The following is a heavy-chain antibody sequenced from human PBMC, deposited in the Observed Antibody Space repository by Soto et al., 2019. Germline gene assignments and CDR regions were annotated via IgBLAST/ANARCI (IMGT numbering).Heavy chain of an antibody. J-gene: IGHJ5*02. CDR2: IFHSGSV. CDR1: GGSITSGGFY. Sequence: QVQLQESGPGLVKPSQTLSLTCNVSGGSITSGGFYWGWIRQHPRKGLEWIGHIFHSGSVSYNPSLRSRLTMSADTSKNQFSLNLRSVSAADTAVYYCARGGAEDNCFGPWGQGTLVTVSS. CDR3: ARGGAEDNCFGP. V-gene: IGHV4-31*03.